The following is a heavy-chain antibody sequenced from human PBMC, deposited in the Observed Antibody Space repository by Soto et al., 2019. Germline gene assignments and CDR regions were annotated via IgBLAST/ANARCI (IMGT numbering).Heavy chain of an antibody. J-gene: IGHJ5*02. CDR1: GYTFTSYG. Sequence: QVQLVQSGAEVKKPGASVKVACKASGYTFTSYGISWVRQAPGHGLEWMGWISAYNGNTNYAQKLQGRVTMTTDTSTSTADMELRSLRSDDTAVYYCARVRGWIAEANWFDPWGQGTLVTVSS. CDR3: ARVRGWIAEANWFDP. V-gene: IGHV1-18*01. CDR2: ISAYNGNT. D-gene: IGHD6-13*01.